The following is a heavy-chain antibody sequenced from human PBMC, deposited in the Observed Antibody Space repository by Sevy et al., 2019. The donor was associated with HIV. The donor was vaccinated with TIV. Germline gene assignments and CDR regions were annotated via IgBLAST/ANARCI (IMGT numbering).Heavy chain of an antibody. D-gene: IGHD6-13*01. CDR1: GFTFSSYA. J-gene: IGHJ4*02. CDR3: AESGYRAAVGTD. CDR2: ITGSGNNT. V-gene: IGHV3-23*01. Sequence: GGSLRLSCAASGFTFSSYAMSWVRQAPGKGLRWVSTITGSGNNTYYADSVKGRFTISRDNSKNIVYLQIISLRAEDTAVNYCAESGYRAAVGTDWGQGTLVTVSS.